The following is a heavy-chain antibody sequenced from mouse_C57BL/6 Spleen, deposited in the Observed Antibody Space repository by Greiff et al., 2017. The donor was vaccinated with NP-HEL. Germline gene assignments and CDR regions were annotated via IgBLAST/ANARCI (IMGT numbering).Heavy chain of an antibody. Sequence: QVQLKESGPELVKPGASVKISCKASGYAFSRSWMNWVKQRPGQGLAWIGRLYPGDGDTNYNGKFKGKATLTVDKSSRTAYMQISSLTAEEDAVCLGAGDWYFDVWGKGTTVTVSS. J-gene: IGHJ1*03. V-gene: IGHV1-82*01. CDR2: LYPGDGDT. CDR1: GYAFSRSW. CDR3: AGDWYFDV.